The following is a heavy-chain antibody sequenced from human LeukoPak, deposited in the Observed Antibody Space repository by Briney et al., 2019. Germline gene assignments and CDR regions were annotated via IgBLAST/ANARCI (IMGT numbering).Heavy chain of an antibody. J-gene: IGHJ6*02. D-gene: IGHD3-22*01. CDR2: MNPNSGNT. CDR3: ARGSYYDSSGYYFNYYYYYYGMDV. CDR1: GYTFTSYD. Sequence: ASVKVSCKASGYTFTSYDINWVRQATGQGLEWMGWMNPNSGNTGYAQKFQGRVTMTRNTSTSTAYMELSSLRSEDTAVYYCARGSYYDSSGYYFNYYYYYYGMDVWGQGTTVTVSS. V-gene: IGHV1-8*01.